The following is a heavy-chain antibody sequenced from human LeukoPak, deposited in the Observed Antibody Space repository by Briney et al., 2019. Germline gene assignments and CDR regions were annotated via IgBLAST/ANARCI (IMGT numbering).Heavy chain of an antibody. CDR2: ISYDGSNR. Sequence: PGGSLRLSCAASGFTFSSYAMHWVRQAPGKGLEWVAVISYDGSNRYYADSVKGRFTISRDNAKNTLYLQMNSLRAEDTAVYYCAKDCTVRVFYYYMDVWGKGTTVTVSS. J-gene: IGHJ6*03. D-gene: IGHD3-10*01. CDR1: GFTFSSYA. CDR3: AKDCTVRVFYYYMDV. V-gene: IGHV3-30*04.